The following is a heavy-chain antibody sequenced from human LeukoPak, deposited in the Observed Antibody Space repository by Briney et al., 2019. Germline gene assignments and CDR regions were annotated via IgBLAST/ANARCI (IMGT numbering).Heavy chain of an antibody. D-gene: IGHD3-10*01. Sequence: SVKVSCKASGGTFRSAAMSSVRQAPGQGLEWVGHIILMFGTTTYAQKFQGRVTITADESTRTVHMELNSLTSDDTAIYYCTRDEHKGSATFNYWGQGTLVIVSS. V-gene: IGHV1-69*13. J-gene: IGHJ4*02. CDR3: TRDEHKGSATFNY. CDR1: GGTFRSAA. CDR2: IILMFGTT.